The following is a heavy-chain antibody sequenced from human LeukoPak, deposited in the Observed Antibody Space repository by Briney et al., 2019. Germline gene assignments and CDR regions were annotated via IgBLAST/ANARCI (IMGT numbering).Heavy chain of an antibody. CDR2: IYHTGST. V-gene: IGHV4-38-2*01. J-gene: IGHJ4*02. CDR3: ARLWRSSTSCRD. Sequence: ASETLSLTCAVSGYSINNGYYWGWIRQPPGKGLEWIGTIYHTGSTYYTPSLKSRVTVSVDTSKNQFSLKLSSVTAADTAVYYCARLWRSSTSCRDWGQGTLVTVSS. D-gene: IGHD2-2*01. CDR1: GYSINNGYY.